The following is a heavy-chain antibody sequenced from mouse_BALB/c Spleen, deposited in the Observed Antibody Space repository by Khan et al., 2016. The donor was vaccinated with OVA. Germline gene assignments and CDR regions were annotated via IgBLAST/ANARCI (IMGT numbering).Heavy chain of an antibody. D-gene: IGHD1-1*01. V-gene: IGHV1S136*01. CDR2: IHPYTYDV. J-gene: IGHJ3*01. CDR1: GYTFTSYV. Sequence: EVQLQESGPELVKPGASVKMSCKVSGYTFTSYVMHWVKQKPGQGLEWIGYIHPYTYDVKYNEKFKGKATLTSDKSSSTAYMELSSLTSEDSAVYCCVRALHYYGSSYEGFAYWGQGTLVTVSA. CDR3: VRALHYYGSSYEGFAY.